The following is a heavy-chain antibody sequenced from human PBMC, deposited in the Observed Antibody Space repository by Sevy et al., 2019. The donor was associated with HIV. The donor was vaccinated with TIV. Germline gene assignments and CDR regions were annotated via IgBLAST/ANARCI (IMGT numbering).Heavy chain of an antibody. CDR2: IRNDPDGGTT. CDR1: GLTFRNAW. CDR3: STDIVVQSGYSYDFSTFNPDLPHNSGADV. D-gene: IGHD5-12*01. V-gene: IGHV3-15*01. J-gene: IGHJ6*02. Sequence: GGSLRLSCTASGLTFRNAWMTWVRQVPGKGLEWVGGIRNDPDGGTTDYAAPVRGRFTISRDDSKNTMYLQMNSLKSEDTAVYYCSTDIVVQSGYSYDFSTFNPDLPHNSGADVWGQWTTVTVSS.